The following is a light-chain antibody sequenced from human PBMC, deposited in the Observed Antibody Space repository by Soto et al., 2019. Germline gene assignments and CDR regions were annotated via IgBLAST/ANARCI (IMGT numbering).Light chain of an antibody. CDR1: KLGDKY. CDR3: QAWDGSTAV. V-gene: IGLV3-1*01. CDR2: QDS. J-gene: IGLJ2*01. Sequence: SYELTQTPSVSVSPGQTASITCSGDKLGDKYACWYQQKPGQSPVLVIYQDSKRPSGIPERFSGSNSGNTATLTIIGTQAMDEADYYCQAWDGSTAVFGGGTKLTVL.